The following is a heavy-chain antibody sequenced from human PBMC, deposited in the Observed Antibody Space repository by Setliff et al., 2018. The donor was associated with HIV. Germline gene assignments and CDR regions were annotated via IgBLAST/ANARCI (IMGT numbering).Heavy chain of an antibody. CDR3: ARGASSYDYGDYRVLVY. J-gene: IGHJ4*02. D-gene: IGHD4-17*01. CDR2: INPDTGGT. Sequence: GASVKVSCKASGYTFTDYYIHWVRQAPGQGLEWMGWINPDTGGTNSAQRFQGRVTMTRDMSITTAYMELSSLKSDDTAMYYCARGASSYDYGDYRVLVYWGQGSLVTVSS. CDR1: GYTFTDYY. V-gene: IGHV1-2*02.